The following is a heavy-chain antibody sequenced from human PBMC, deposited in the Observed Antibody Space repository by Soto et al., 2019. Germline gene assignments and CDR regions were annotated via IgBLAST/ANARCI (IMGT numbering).Heavy chain of an antibody. V-gene: IGHV1-46*01. D-gene: IGHD1-1*01. Sequence: ASVKVSCKASGYLFTAYSMHWVRLAPGQGLEWMGVVNPSGGSTKYAQNFQGRVTMTKNTLYLQMNSLRAEDTAVYYCAKDRTTGTALDYWGQGTLVTVSS. J-gene: IGHJ4*02. CDR3: AKDRTTGTALDY. CDR1: GYLFTAYS. CDR2: VNPSGGST.